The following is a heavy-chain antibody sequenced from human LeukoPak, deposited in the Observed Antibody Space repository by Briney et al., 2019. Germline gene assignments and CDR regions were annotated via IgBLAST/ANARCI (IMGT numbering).Heavy chain of an antibody. CDR1: GYTFTGYY. J-gene: IGHJ6*02. Sequence: GASVKVSCKASGYTFTGYYMHWVRQAPGQGLEWMGWINPNSGGTNYAQKFQGWVTMTRDTSTSTAYMELRSLRSDDTAVYYCARDFTSVAAPSYYYGMDVWGQGTTVTVSS. CDR2: INPNSGGT. D-gene: IGHD2-15*01. CDR3: ARDFTSVAAPSYYYGMDV. V-gene: IGHV1-2*04.